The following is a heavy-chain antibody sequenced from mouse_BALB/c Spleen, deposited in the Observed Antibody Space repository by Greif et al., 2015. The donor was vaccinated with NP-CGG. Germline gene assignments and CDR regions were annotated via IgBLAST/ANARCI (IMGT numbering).Heavy chain of an antibody. V-gene: IGHV1S81*02. CDR1: GYTFTSYW. CDR3: ARGSWFDY. J-gene: IGHJ2*01. Sequence: QVQLQQSGAELVKPGASVKLSCKATGYTFTSYWMHWVKQRPGQGLEWIGEINPSNGRTNYNEKFKSKATLTVDKSSSTADMQLSSLTSEDSAVYYCARGSWFDYWGQGTTLTVSS. CDR2: INPSNGRT.